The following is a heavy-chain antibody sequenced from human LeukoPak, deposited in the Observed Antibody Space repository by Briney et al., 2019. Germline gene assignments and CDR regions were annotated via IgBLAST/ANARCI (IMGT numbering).Heavy chain of an antibody. J-gene: IGHJ4*02. CDR3: ARNRVSGYFDY. V-gene: IGHV4-31*03. CDR2: IYYSGST. CDR1: CGSISSGGYY. Sequence: SETLSLTCTVSCGSISSGGYYWSWIRQHPGKGLEWIGYIYYSGSTYYTPSLKSRDHISVDTSKNQFPLKLSSVTAADTAVYYCARNRVSGYFDYWGQGTLVTVSS. D-gene: IGHD1/OR15-1a*01.